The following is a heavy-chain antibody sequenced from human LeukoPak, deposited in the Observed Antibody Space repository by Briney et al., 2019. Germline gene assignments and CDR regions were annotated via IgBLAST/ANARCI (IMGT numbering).Heavy chain of an antibody. Sequence: ASVKVSCKASGGTFSSYAISWLRQAPGQGLEWMGRIIPSFGTANYAQKFQGRVTITTDESTSTAYMELSSLRSEDTAVYYCARESGPLMVVTPQYYYYMDVWGKGTTVTVSS. CDR3: ARESGPLMVVTPQYYYYMDV. J-gene: IGHJ6*03. V-gene: IGHV1-69*05. CDR1: GGTFSSYA. CDR2: IIPSFGTA. D-gene: IGHD2-8*01.